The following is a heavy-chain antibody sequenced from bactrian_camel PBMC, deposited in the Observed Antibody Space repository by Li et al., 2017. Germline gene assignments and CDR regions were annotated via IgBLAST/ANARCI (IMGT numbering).Heavy chain of an antibody. Sequence: VQLVESGGGLVQPGGSLRLSCSASGFSFETSLMKWLRAPPGRPLEWVSTIEADGIRKLYSNDVKGRFTISRDVSRKTVYLQLNNLKPEDSGNYVCAYDLMWCRAGYFDPHARLGYLGQGTQVTVS. J-gene: IGHJ4*01. V-gene: IGHV3S40*01. CDR1: GFSFETSL. CDR3: AYDLMWCRAGYFDPHARLGY. CDR2: IEADGIRK. D-gene: IGHD7*01.